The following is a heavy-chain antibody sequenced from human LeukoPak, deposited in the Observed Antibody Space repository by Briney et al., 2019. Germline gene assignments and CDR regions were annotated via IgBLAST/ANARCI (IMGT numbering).Heavy chain of an antibody. V-gene: IGHV3-30*02. D-gene: IGHD6-13*01. CDR2: IRYDGSNK. Sequence: SGGSLRPSCAASGFTFSSYGMHWVRQAPGKGLEWVAFIRYDGSNKYYADSVKGRFTISRDNSKNTLYLQMNSLRAEDTAVYYCAKDIAAAGYGFDYWGQGTLVTVSS. CDR1: GFTFSSYG. CDR3: AKDIAAAGYGFDY. J-gene: IGHJ4*02.